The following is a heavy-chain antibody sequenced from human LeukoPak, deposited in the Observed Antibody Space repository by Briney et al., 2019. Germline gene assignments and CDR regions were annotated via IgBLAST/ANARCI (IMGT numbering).Heavy chain of an antibody. D-gene: IGHD4-17*01. V-gene: IGHV3-7*01. Sequence: GGSLRLSCAASGFTFSSYWMSWVRQAPGKWLEWVANIKQDGSEKYYVDSVRGRFTISRDNAKNSLYLQMNSLRAEDTAVYYCARGDYGDYVYWYFDLWGRGTLVTVSS. CDR3: ARGDYGDYVYWYFDL. CDR1: GFTFSSYW. CDR2: IKQDGSEK. J-gene: IGHJ2*01.